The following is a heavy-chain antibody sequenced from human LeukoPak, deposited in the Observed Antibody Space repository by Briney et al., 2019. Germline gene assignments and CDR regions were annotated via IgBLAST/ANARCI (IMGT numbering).Heavy chain of an antibody. CDR3: ASSDPFSSTWNPAYSFDY. J-gene: IGHJ4*02. V-gene: IGHV4-34*01. CDR1: GGSFSAYY. Sequence: SETLSLTCAVYGGSFSAYYWSWIRQPPGEGLEWIGDINQSGRTNYNPSLKSRVIISVDTSKNQFSLTLLSVTAADTAVYYCASSDPFSSTWNPAYSFDYWDQGTLVTASS. D-gene: IGHD6-13*01. CDR2: INQSGRT.